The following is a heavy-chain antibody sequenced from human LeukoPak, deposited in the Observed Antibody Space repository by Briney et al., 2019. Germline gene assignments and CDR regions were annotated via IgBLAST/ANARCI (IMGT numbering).Heavy chain of an antibody. CDR3: AREYESDY. J-gene: IGHJ4*02. D-gene: IGHD3-3*01. CDR2: ISTSGSYI. CDR1: GFTFSRYN. V-gene: IGHV3-21*01. Sequence: GGSLRLSCAASGFTFSRYNMNWVRQAPGKGLEWVSSISTSGSYIYYADSVKGRFTISRDNAKNSLYLQMNSLRAEDTAVYYCAREYESDYWGQETLVTVSS.